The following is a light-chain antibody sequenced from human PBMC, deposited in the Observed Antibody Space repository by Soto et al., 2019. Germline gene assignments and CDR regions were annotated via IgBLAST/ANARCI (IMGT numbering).Light chain of an antibody. V-gene: IGLV1-51*02. J-gene: IGLJ2*01. CDR1: SSNIGSDY. CDR3: AAWDKSLSGGV. Sequence: QSVLTQPPSASAAPGQKVTISCSGSSSNIGSDYVSWYQQLPGTAPKLLIYENNKRPSGIPDRFSGSKSGTSATLGITGLQTGDEADYYCAAWDKSLSGGVFGGGTKVTVL. CDR2: ENN.